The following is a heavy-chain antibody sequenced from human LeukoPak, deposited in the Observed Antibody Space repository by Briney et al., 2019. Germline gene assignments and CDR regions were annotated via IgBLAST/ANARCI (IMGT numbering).Heavy chain of an antibody. CDR3: ATRYCSGGSCPPDYYYYMDV. CDR2: ISAYNGNT. Sequence: ASVKVSCKASGYTFTSNGISWVRQAPGQGLEWMGWISAYNGNTNYAQKLQGRVTMTTDTSTSTAYMELRSLRSDDTAVYYCATRYCSGGSCPPDYYYYMDVWGKGTTVTVSS. V-gene: IGHV1-18*01. CDR1: GYTFTSNG. J-gene: IGHJ6*03. D-gene: IGHD2-15*01.